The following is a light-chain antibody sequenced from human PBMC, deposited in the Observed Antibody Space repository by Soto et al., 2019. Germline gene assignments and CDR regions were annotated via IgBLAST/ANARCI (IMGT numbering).Light chain of an antibody. CDR1: QSVSSNY. J-gene: IGKJ5*01. CDR2: GAS. V-gene: IGKV3-20*01. Sequence: EIVLTQSPGTLSLSPWERATLSCRASQSVSSNYLAWYQQKPGQAPRLLIYGASNRATGIPDRFSGSGSGTDFTLTISSLEPEDFAVYYCQQYGSSPITFGQGTRLEIK. CDR3: QQYGSSPIT.